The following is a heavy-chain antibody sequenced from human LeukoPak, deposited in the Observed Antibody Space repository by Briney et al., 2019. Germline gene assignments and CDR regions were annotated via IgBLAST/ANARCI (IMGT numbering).Heavy chain of an antibody. D-gene: IGHD3-3*01. CDR3: ARVPLRFLEPFDY. J-gene: IGHJ4*02. CDR2: ISHRGRT. CDR1: GGSVSGYY. V-gene: IGHV4-34*01. Sequence: SETLSLPCAVYGGSVSGYYWSWLRQPPEKGVEWVGEISHRGRTHYTPSLQSRVTMSVDTSKNQFALNLNSVTAADTAVYYCARVPLRFLEPFDYWGQGILVTVSS.